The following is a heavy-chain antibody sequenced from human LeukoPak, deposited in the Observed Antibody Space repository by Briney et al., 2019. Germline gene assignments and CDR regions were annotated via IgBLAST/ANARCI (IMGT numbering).Heavy chain of an antibody. D-gene: IGHD3-9*01. CDR2: IYHSGST. V-gene: IGHV4-4*02. Sequence: PSGTLSLTCAVSGGSISSSNWWSWVRQPPGKGLEWIGEIYHSGSTNYNPSLKSRVTISVDKSKNQFSLKLSSVTAADTAVYYCARHSRTYYDILTGPYGGYFDYWGQRTLVTVSS. CDR1: GGSISSSNW. CDR3: ARHSRTYYDILTGPYGGYFDY. J-gene: IGHJ4*02.